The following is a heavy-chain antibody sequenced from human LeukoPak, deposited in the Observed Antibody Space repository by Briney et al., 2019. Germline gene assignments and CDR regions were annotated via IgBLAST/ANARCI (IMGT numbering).Heavy chain of an antibody. CDR2: IYYSGGT. Sequence: XQXPXKXLXWIGYIYYSGGTYYNPSLKSRVTISVDTSKNQFSLKLSSVTAADTAVYYCARAVAGTNWFDPWGQGTLVTASS. CDR3: ARAVAGTNWFDP. J-gene: IGHJ5*02. V-gene: IGHV4-30-4*01. D-gene: IGHD6-19*01.